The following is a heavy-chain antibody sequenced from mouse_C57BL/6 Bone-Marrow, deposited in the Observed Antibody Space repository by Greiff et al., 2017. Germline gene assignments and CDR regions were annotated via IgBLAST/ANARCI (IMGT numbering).Heavy chain of an antibody. V-gene: IGHV1-15*01. D-gene: IGHD2-1*01. Sequence: QVQLQQSGAELVRPGASVTLSCKASGYTFTDYEMHWVKQTPVHGLEWIGAIDPETGGTAYNQKFKGKAILTADKSSSTAYMELRSLTSEDSAVYYCTRWDGNYVGIAYWGQGTLVTVSA. CDR3: TRWDGNYVGIAY. CDR1: GYTFTDYE. J-gene: IGHJ3*01. CDR2: IDPETGGT.